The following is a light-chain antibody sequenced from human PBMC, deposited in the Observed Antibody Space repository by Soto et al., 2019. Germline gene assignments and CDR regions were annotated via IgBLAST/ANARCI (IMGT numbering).Light chain of an antibody. J-gene: IGLJ3*02. CDR3: QSYDSSLSGWV. Sequence: QAVVTQPPSVSGAPGQRVTISCTESSSNIGAGYDVHWYQQLPGTAPKLLIYGNNNRPSGVPDRFSGSKSDTSASLAITGLQAEDEADYYCQSYDSSLSGWVFGGGTKLTVL. CDR1: SSNIGAGYD. V-gene: IGLV1-40*01. CDR2: GNN.